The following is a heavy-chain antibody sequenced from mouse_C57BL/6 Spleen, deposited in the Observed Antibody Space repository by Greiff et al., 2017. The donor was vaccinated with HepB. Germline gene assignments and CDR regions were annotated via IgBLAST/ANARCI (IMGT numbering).Heavy chain of an antibody. CDR2: ILPGSGST. J-gene: IGHJ3*01. D-gene: IGHD1-1*01. V-gene: IGHV1-9*01. Sequence: QVQLKQSGAELMKPGASVKLSCKATGYTFTGYWIEWVKQRPGHGLEWIGEILPGSGSTNYNEKFKGKATFTADTSSNTAYMQLSSLTTEDSAIYYCARGGFTTVPQPFAYWGQGTLVTVSA. CDR3: ARGGFTTVPQPFAY. CDR1: GYTFTGYW.